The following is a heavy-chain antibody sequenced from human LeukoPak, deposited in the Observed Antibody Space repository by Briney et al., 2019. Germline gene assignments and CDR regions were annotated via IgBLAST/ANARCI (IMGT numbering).Heavy chain of an antibody. V-gene: IGHV3-30*18. J-gene: IGHJ6*02. CDR1: GFTLSSYG. CDR3: AKDDPMDV. Sequence: GGFLRLSCAASGFTLSSYGMHWVRQAPGKGLEWVAVISYDGSTKYYADSVKGRFTISRDNSKNTLYLQMNSLRAEDTAVYYCAKDDPMDVWGQGTTVTVSS. CDR2: ISYDGSTK.